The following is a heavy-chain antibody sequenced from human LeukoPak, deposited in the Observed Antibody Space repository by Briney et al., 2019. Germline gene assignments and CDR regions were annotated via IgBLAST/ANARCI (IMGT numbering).Heavy chain of an antibody. CDR1: GYSFTYYW. D-gene: IGHD3-22*01. Sequence: GESLKISCKGSGYSFTYYWIGWVRQMPGKGLEWMGIIYPDDSKTRYSPSFLGQVSISADNSLNTAYLQWNNLSASDTAMYYCARPGEDENSGYEYWGQGTQVIVSS. J-gene: IGHJ4*02. CDR2: IYPDDSKT. CDR3: ARPGEDENSGYEY. V-gene: IGHV5-51*01.